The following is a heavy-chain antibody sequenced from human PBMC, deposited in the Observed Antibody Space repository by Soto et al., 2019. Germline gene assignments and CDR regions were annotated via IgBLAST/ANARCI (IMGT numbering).Heavy chain of an antibody. CDR1: GGTFSSYA. V-gene: IGHV1-69*13. CDR2: IIPIFGTA. CDR3: AGIVVVPAAPAGDYYYYYGMDV. J-gene: IGHJ6*02. D-gene: IGHD2-2*01. Sequence: SVKVSCKASGGTFSSYAISWVRQAPGQGLEWMGGIIPIFGTANYAQKFQGRVTITADESTSTAYMELSSLRSEDTAVYYCAGIVVVPAAPAGDYYYYYGMDVWG.